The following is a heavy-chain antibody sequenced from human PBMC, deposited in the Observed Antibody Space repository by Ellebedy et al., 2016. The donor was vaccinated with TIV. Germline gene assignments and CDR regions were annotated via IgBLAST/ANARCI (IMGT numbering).Heavy chain of an antibody. J-gene: IGHJ4*02. D-gene: IGHD3-22*01. V-gene: IGHV3-30-3*01. CDR2: ISYDGTTK. Sequence: PGGSLRLSCAVSGFTFSSYPIHWVRLAPGKGLEWVTLISYDGTTKYNADSVKVRFTISRDNSKNTVYLQMNSLRAEDPALYYCATSAVGHSHGYYFDYWGQGTLVTVSA. CDR1: GFTFSSYP. CDR3: ATSAVGHSHGYYFDY.